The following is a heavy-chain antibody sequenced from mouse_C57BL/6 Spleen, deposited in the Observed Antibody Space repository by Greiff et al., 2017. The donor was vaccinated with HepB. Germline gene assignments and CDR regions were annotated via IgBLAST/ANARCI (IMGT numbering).Heavy chain of an antibody. J-gene: IGHJ1*03. V-gene: IGHV1-26*01. CDR1: GYTFTDYY. Sequence: EVQLQQSGPELVKPGASVKISCKASGYTFTDYYMNWVKQSHGKSLEWIGDINPNNGGTSYNQKFKGKATLTVDKSSSTAYMELRSLTSEDAAVYYVARNPFYGSSYFDVWGTGTTVTVSS. D-gene: IGHD1-1*01. CDR2: INPNNGGT. CDR3: ARNPFYGSSYFDV.